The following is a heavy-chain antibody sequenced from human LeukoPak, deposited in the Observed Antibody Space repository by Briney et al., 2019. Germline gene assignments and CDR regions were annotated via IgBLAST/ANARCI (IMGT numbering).Heavy chain of an antibody. J-gene: IGHJ4*02. CDR3: ARDQGGAAAGTPL. Sequence: GGSLRLSCAASGFTFSTYEMSWVRQAPGKGLEWVSYISSDGITMYYADSVKGRFTVSRDNAKNSLYLQMNSLRAEDTAVYYCARDQGGAAAGTPLWGQGTLVTVSS. D-gene: IGHD6-13*01. V-gene: IGHV3-48*03. CDR2: ISSDGITM. CDR1: GFTFSTYE.